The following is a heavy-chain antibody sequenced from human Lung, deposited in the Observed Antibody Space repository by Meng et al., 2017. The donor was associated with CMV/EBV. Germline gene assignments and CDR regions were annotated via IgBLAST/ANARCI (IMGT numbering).Heavy chain of an antibody. J-gene: IGHJ6*02. CDR3: ARSDFWSGYGMDV. Sequence: LSCTVSGGSISSYYWSWIRQPPGKGLEWIGYIYYSGSTNYNPSLKSRVTISVDTSKNQFSLKLSSVTAADTAVYYCARSDFWSGYGMDVWGQGPTVTVSS. D-gene: IGHD3-3*01. CDR1: GGSISSYY. V-gene: IGHV4-59*01. CDR2: IYYSGST.